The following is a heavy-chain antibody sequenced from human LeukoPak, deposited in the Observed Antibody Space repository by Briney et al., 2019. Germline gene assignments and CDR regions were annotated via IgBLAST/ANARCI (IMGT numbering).Heavy chain of an antibody. Sequence: SETLSLTCTVSGGSISSSSYYWGWIRQPPGKGLEWIGSIYYSGSTYYNPSLKSRVTISVDTSKNQFSLKLSSVTAADTAVYYCARLGAVAGIRLFYFDYWGQGTLVTVSS. V-gene: IGHV4-39*01. J-gene: IGHJ4*02. D-gene: IGHD6-19*01. CDR1: GGSISSSSYY. CDR3: ARLGAVAGIRLFYFDY. CDR2: IYYSGST.